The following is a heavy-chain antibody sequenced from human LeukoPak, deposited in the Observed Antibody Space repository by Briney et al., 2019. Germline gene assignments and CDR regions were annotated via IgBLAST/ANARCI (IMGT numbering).Heavy chain of an antibody. J-gene: IGHJ4*02. CDR1: GGSISSYY. CDR3: ARGNAYNWRFDF. V-gene: IGHV4-59*01. Sequence: SETLSLTCSVSGGSISSYYGNWIRQTPGKGLQWIGYTHYSGSTNYNPSLKSRVSISVDTSKNQFSLKLSSVTAADTALYYCARGNAYNWRFDFWGQGNLVTVSS. D-gene: IGHD1-1*01. CDR2: THYSGST.